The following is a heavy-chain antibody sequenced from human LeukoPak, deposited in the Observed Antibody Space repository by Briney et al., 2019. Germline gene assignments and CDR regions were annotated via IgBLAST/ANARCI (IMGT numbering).Heavy chain of an antibody. CDR1: GGSISSGDYY. V-gene: IGHV4-30-4*01. D-gene: IGHD3-10*01. J-gene: IGHJ6*02. CDR3: AREHGFLYYYYGMDV. Sequence: SQTLSLTCTVSGGSISSGDYYWSWIRQPPGKGLEWIGDIYYSGSTYYNPSLKSRVTISVDTSKNQFSLELSSVTAADTAVYYCAREHGFLYYYYGMDVWGQGTTVTVSS. CDR2: IYYSGST.